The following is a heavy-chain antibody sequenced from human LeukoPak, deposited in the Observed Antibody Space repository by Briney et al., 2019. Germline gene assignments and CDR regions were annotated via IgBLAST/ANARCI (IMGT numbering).Heavy chain of an antibody. V-gene: IGHV3-23*01. J-gene: IGHJ3*01. CDR3: AKEEMPHAFDL. CDR2: ISGPGPST. D-gene: IGHD5-24*01. Sequence: GGSLRLSCAASGFSFRRYAMNWVRQAPGRGLEWVAVISGPGPSTVYADSVKGRFTVSRDNSKNTLFLQLDSLRVEDTAIYYCAKEEMPHAFDLWGQGTMVTVSS. CDR1: GFSFRRYA.